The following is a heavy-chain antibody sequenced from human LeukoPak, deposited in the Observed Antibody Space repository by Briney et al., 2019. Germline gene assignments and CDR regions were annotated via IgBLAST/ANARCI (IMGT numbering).Heavy chain of an antibody. CDR3: ARDIQKFDY. CDR1: GFTFSSYG. V-gene: IGHV3-30*02. J-gene: IGHJ4*02. Sequence: GGSLRLSCAASGFTFSSYGMHWVRQAPGKGLEWVAYIQYDGSNERYADSVKGRFSISRDSSKNILYLQMNSLRAEDTAVYYCARDIQKFDYWGQGTLVTVSS. CDR2: IQYDGSNE.